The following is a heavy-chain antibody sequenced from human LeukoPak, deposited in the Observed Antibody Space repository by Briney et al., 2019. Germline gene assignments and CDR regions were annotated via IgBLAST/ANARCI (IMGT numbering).Heavy chain of an antibody. CDR3: AMPSIAARLGNGYYYMDV. J-gene: IGHJ6*03. D-gene: IGHD6-6*01. CDR2: IIPIFGTA. Sequence: SVKVSCKASGGTFSSYAISWVRQAPGQGLDWMGGIIPIFGTANYAQKFQGRVTITTDESTSTAYMELSSLRSEDTAVYYCAMPSIAARLGNGYYYMDVWGKGTTVTVSS. V-gene: IGHV1-69*05. CDR1: GGTFSSYA.